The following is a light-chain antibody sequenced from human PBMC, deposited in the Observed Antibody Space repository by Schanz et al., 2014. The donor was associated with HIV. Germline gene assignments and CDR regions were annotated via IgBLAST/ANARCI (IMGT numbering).Light chain of an antibody. CDR1: QRVSSSY. V-gene: IGKV3-20*01. CDR2: GES. CDR3: QQYGSPPWT. Sequence: VVMTHSPATLSVSLGERATLSCRASQRVSSSYLAWYQQKPGQAPRLLIYGESSRATGIPDRFSGSGSGTDFILTISRLEPEDFAVYYCQQYGSPPWTFGQGTKVEV. J-gene: IGKJ1*01.